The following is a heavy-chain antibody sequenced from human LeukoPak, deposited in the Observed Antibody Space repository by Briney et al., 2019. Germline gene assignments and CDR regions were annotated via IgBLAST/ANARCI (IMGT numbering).Heavy chain of an antibody. CDR3: ARDGDRGGWFDP. V-gene: IGHV4-61*02. CDR1: GGSVSSGLYY. CDR2: IYTSGNT. J-gene: IGHJ5*02. D-gene: IGHD7-27*01. Sequence: SETLSLTCTVSGGSVSSGLYYWSWIRQPAGKGLEWIGRIYTSGNTNYNPSLKSRVTISTDASKNQFSLKLSSVTAADTAVYYCARDGDRGGWFDPWGQGTLVTVSS.